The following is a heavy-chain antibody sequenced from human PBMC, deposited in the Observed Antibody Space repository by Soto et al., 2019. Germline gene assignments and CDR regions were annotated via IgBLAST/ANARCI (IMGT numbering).Heavy chain of an antibody. Sequence: SETLSLTCTVSGGSISSYYWSWIRQPPGKGLEWIGYISHSGSTNYNPSLKSRVTMSLDTSKNQFSLKLSSVTAADTAVYYCARGSGTAMQDYWGQGTLVTVSS. CDR3: ARGSGTAMQDY. CDR2: ISHSGST. J-gene: IGHJ4*02. CDR1: GGSISSYY. V-gene: IGHV4-59*01. D-gene: IGHD5-18*01.